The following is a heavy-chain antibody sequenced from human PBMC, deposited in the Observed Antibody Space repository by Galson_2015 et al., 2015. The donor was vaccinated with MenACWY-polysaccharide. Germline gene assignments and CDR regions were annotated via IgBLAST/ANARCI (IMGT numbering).Heavy chain of an antibody. Sequence: LSLTCTVSNRSITSYYWSWIRQPAGKGLEWIGRIHASGSTTYNPSFKSRVTMSVDMSKNQFSLRLTSVTAADTAVYYCARRNLGNWYFDLWGRGTLVTVSS. CDR1: NRSITSYY. J-gene: IGHJ2*01. D-gene: IGHD1-14*01. V-gene: IGHV4-4*07. CDR3: ARRNLGNWYFDL. CDR2: IHASGST.